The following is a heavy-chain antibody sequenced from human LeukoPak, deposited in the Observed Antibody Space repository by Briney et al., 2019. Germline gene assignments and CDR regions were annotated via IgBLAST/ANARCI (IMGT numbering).Heavy chain of an antibody. CDR2: ISSSSSTI. CDR3: ARARYQPLPDY. J-gene: IGHJ4*02. V-gene: IGHV3-48*02. D-gene: IGHD2-2*01. CDR1: GFTFSSYS. Sequence: PGGSLRLSCAASGFTFSSYSMNWVRQAPGKGLEWVSYISSSSSTIYYADSVKGRFTISRDNAKNSLYLQMSSLRDEDTAVYYCARARYQPLPDYWGQGTLVTVSS.